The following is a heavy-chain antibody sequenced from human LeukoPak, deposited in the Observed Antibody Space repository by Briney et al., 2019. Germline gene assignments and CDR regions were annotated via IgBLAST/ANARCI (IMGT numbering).Heavy chain of an antibody. Sequence: GGSLRLSCAASGFTFSDYYMSWIRQAPGKGLEWVSYISSSGSTIYYADSVKGRFTISRDNAKNSLYLQMNSLRAEDTALYYCAKDNRIYYGSGSYSPLLGYWGQGTLVTVSS. D-gene: IGHD3-10*01. CDR2: ISSSGSTI. J-gene: IGHJ4*02. CDR1: GFTFSDYY. CDR3: AKDNRIYYGSGSYSPLLGY. V-gene: IGHV3-11*01.